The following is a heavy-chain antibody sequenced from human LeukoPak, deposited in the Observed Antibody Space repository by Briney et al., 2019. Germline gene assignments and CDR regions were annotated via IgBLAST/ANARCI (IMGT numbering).Heavy chain of an antibody. D-gene: IGHD3-9*01. CDR1: GYTFAGYY. J-gene: IGHJ5*02. CDR2: INPNSGGT. Sequence: ASVKVSCKASGYTFAGYYMHCVRQAPGQGLEWMGWINPNSGGTNYAQKFQGRVTMTRDTSISTAYMELSRLRSDDTAVYYCARAPEYCDILTGYYSWFDPWGQGTLVTVSS. CDR3: ARAPEYCDILTGYYSWFDP. V-gene: IGHV1-2*02.